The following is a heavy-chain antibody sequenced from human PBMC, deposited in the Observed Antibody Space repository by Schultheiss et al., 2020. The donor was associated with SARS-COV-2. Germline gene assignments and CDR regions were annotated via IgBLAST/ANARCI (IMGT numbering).Heavy chain of an antibody. V-gene: IGHV1-8*02. D-gene: IGHD3-3*01. CDR1: GDTFTSYG. J-gene: IGHJ5*02. Sequence: GESLKISCKASGDTFTSYGISWVRKAPGQGLEWMGWMNPNSGNTGYAQKFQGRVTMTRNTSISTAYMELSSLRSEDTAVYYCARGLNYDFWSGYYTGHWFDPWGQGTLVTVSS. CDR3: ARGLNYDFWSGYYTGHWFDP. CDR2: MNPNSGNT.